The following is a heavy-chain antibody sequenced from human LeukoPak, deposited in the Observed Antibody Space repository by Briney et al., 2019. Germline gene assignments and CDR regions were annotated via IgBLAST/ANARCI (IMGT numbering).Heavy chain of an antibody. J-gene: IGHJ4*02. V-gene: IGHV4-61*10. CDR3: ARDVSYNWNYFDY. CDR1: GGSISSDTYY. D-gene: IGHD1-20*01. Sequence: PSETLSLTCTVSGGSISSDTYYWSWIRQPAGKGLEWIGYIYYSGSTNYNPSLKSRVTISVDTSKNQFSLKLSSVTAADTAVYYCARDVSYNWNYFDYWGQGTLVTVSS. CDR2: IYYSGST.